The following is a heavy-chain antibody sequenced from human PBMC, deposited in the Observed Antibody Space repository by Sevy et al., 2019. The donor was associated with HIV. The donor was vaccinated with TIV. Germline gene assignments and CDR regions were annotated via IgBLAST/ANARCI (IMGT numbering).Heavy chain of an antibody. CDR1: GFTFSTYG. D-gene: IGHD3-22*01. J-gene: IGHJ6*02. Sequence: GGSLRLSCAASGFTFSTYGMHWVRQAPGKGLEYVSAISGGGGNTYYGTSVKGRFTVSRDNAKNTLYLQMGSLRAEDMAVYFCARKYHDTSGYPRYSMDVWGQGTTVTVSS. CDR3: ARKYHDTSGYPRYSMDV. V-gene: IGHV3-64*01. CDR2: ISGGGGNT.